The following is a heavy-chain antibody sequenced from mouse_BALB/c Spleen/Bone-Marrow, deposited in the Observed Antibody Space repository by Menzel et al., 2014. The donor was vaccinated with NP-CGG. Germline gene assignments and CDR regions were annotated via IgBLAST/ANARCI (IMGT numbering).Heavy chain of an antibody. CDR2: IDPSDSET. Sequence: VHVKQSGAELVKPGASVKLSCTASGFNINDTYMHWVKQRPEQGLEWIGRIDPSDSETHYNQKFKDKATLTVDKSSSTAYIQPSSLTSEDSAVYYCARRGYGYGFAYWGQGTLVTVSA. D-gene: IGHD1-2*01. CDR1: GFNINDTY. CDR3: ARRGYGYGFAY. J-gene: IGHJ3*01. V-gene: IGHV14-3*02.